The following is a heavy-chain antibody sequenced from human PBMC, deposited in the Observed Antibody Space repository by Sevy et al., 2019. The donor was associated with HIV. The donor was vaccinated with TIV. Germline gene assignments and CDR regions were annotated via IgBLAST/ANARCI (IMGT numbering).Heavy chain of an antibody. D-gene: IGHD6-13*01. Sequence: GGALRLSCAASGFTFSNYGMHWVRQVPGKGLEWVTFIRYDGSDKYYAASVKGRFTISRDDSKNTLYLQMDSLRAEDTAIYYCAKDLAGPGRRYFDYWGQGTLVTVSS. J-gene: IGHJ4*02. CDR1: GFTFSNYG. CDR3: AKDLAGPGRRYFDY. V-gene: IGHV3-30*02. CDR2: IRYDGSDK.